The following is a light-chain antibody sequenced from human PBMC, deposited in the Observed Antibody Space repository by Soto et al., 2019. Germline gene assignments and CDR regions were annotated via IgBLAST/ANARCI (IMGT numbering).Light chain of an antibody. CDR1: QTFTSGH. J-gene: IGKJ5*01. V-gene: IGKV3-15*01. CDR2: GAS. CDR3: QQYKNWPL. Sequence: IVLSQSPGTLSVSPGERVTLSCRGSQTFTSGHLAWYQQKPGQPPRLLIYGASTRATGIPARFSGSGFGTEFTLTISSLQSEDFAVYYCQQYKNWPLFGQGTRLEIK.